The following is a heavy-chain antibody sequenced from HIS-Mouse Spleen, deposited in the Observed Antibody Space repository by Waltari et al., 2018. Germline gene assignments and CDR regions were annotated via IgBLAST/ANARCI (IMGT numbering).Heavy chain of an antibody. CDR1: GGSISSSSYY. Sequence: QLQLQESGPGLVKPSETLSLTCTVSGGSISSSSYYWGWIRQPPGKGLEWIGSIYYSGSTYYNPSLKSRVTMSVDTSKNQCSLKLSSVTAADTAVYYCASINHYVDTAMGLLDAFDIWGQGTMVTVSS. CDR2: IYYSGST. J-gene: IGHJ3*02. CDR3: ASINHYVDTAMGLLDAFDI. D-gene: IGHD5-18*01. V-gene: IGHV4-39*07.